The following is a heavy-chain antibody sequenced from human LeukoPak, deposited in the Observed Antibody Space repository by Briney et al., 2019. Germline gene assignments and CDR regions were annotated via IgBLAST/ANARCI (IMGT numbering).Heavy chain of an antibody. CDR1: GSTFTSNF. CDR2: INPSGGST. J-gene: IGHJ5*02. CDR3: ASDSSKSPLADP. Sequence: GASVKVSCKASGSTFTSNFIHWVRQAPGQGLEWMGIINPSGGSTSCAQKFQGRVTMTSDTSTSTVYMELSSLRSEDTAVYYCASDSSKSPLADPWGQGTLVTVSS. D-gene: IGHD2-2*01. V-gene: IGHV1-46*01.